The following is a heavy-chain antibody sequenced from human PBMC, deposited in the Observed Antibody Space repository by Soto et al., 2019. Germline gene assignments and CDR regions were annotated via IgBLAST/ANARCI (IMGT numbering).Heavy chain of an antibody. CDR2: INPGTGDA. J-gene: IGHJ4*02. V-gene: IGHV1-3*01. CDR3: ARKDYYDSGMYYFDY. Sequence: QVRVVQSGAEVKKPGASVTVSCKTSGYTFNKYPIHWVRQAPGHGLEWMGWINPGTGDAGYSQKFQDRVTITRDTSASTAYMELSSLRSGATAVYYCARKDYYDSGMYYFDYWGQGTLVTVSS. D-gene: IGHD3-22*01. CDR1: GYTFNKYP.